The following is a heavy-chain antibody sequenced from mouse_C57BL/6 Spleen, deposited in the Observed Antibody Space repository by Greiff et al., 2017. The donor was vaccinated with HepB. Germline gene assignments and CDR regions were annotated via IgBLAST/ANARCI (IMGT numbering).Heavy chain of an antibody. CDR3: ARGLLRNYYFDY. CDR1: GYAFSSYW. Sequence: QVQLQQSGAELVKPGASVKISCKASGYAFSSYWMNWVKQRPGKGLEWIGQIYPGDGDTNYNGKFKGKATLTADKSSSTAYMQLSSLTSEDSAVYFCARGLLRNYYFDYWGQGTTLTVSS. V-gene: IGHV1-80*01. D-gene: IGHD1-1*01. CDR2: IYPGDGDT. J-gene: IGHJ2*01.